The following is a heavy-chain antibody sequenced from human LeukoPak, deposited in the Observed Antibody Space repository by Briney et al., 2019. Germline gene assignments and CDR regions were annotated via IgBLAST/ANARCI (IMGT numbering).Heavy chain of an antibody. V-gene: IGHV1-18*01. Sequence: ASVKVSCKASGYTFTSYGISWVRQAPGQGLEWMGWISAYNGNTNYAQKLQGRVTMTTDTSTSTAYMELRSLRSDDTAVYYCARDTPGHSGYYYRVAGMDVWGQGTTVTVSS. CDR1: GYTFTSYG. J-gene: IGHJ6*02. D-gene: IGHD3-22*01. CDR2: ISAYNGNT. CDR3: ARDTPGHSGYYYRVAGMDV.